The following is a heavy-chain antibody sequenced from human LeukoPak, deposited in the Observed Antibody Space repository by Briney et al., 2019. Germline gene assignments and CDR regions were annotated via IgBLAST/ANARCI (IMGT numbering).Heavy chain of an antibody. Sequence: SETLSLTCTVSGGSISSSSYYWGWIRQPPGKGLEWIGSIYYSGSTYYNPSLKSRVTISVDTSKNQFSLKLSSVTAADTAVYYCARHEPSSGNYYVSPYFDYWGQGTLVTVSS. V-gene: IGHV4-39*01. CDR3: ARHEPSSGNYYVSPYFDY. J-gene: IGHJ4*02. CDR2: IYYSGST. CDR1: GGSISSSSYY. D-gene: IGHD3-22*01.